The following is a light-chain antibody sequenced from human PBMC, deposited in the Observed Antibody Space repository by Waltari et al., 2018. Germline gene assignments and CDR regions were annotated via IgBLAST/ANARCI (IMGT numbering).Light chain of an antibody. Sequence: QSALTQPASVSGSPGQSITISCTGTSSDVGGFHYVSWYQQHPGKAPKLILYDVSNRPSGVSNRFSGSKSGNTASLTISGLQAEDEADYYCSSYTSSSTVVFGGGTKLTVL. J-gene: IGLJ2*01. V-gene: IGLV2-14*03. CDR3: SSYTSSSTVV. CDR2: DVS. CDR1: SSDVGGFHY.